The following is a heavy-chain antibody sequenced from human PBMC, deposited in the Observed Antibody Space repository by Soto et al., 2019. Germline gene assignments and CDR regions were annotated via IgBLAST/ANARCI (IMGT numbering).Heavy chain of an antibody. J-gene: IGHJ3*01. CDR2: IGIGSSTK. CDR3: ARDQLYYNDISGRPLNAFDV. Sequence: GGSLRLSCAASVFTFRNYGMNWVRQAPGKGLEWVSYIGIGSSTKYYADSVKGRFTISRDNAKNSLYLQMNSLRAEDTAVYYCARDQLYYNDISGRPLNAFDVWGQGTMVTVSS. CDR1: VFTFRNYG. V-gene: IGHV3-48*01. D-gene: IGHD3-22*01.